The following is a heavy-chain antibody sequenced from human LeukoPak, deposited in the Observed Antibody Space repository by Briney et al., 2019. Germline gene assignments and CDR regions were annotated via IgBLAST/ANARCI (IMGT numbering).Heavy chain of an antibody. CDR2: IYHSGST. J-gene: IGHJ5*02. Sequence: SETLSLTCAVSGGSISSGGYSWSWIRQPPGKGLEWIGYIYHSGSTYYNPSLKSRVTISVDRSKNQFSLKLSSVTTADTAVYYCARGLAGIVVVPAAIRINRTGFDPWGQGTLVTVSS. CDR1: GGSISSGGYS. CDR3: ARGLAGIVVVPAAIRINRTGFDP. D-gene: IGHD2-2*02. V-gene: IGHV4-30-2*01.